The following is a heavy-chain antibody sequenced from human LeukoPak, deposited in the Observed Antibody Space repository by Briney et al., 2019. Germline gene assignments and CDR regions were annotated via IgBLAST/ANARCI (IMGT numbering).Heavy chain of an antibody. CDR3: ARGVYYDILTGYSFDY. CDR2: ISHDGSIK. Sequence: PGRSLRLSCAASGFTFSSYGMHWVRQAPGKGLEWVAVISHDGSIKYYPDAMEGRFTISRDNSKNTLYLQMNSLRAEDTAVYYCARGVYYDILTGYSFDYWGQGTLVTVSS. CDR1: GFTFSSYG. D-gene: IGHD3-9*01. J-gene: IGHJ4*02. V-gene: IGHV3-30*03.